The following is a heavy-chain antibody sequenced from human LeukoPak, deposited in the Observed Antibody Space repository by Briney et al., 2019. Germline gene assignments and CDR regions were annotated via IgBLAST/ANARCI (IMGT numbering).Heavy chain of an antibody. CDR3: ARDSRSSGSGWYRGWFDP. Sequence: SETLSLTCTVSGGSISSSSYYWSWIRQPPGKGLEWIGEINHSGSTNYNPSLKSRVTISVDTSKNQFSLKLSSVTAADTAVYYCARDSRSSGSGWYRGWFDPWGQGTLVTVSS. CDR2: INHSGST. V-gene: IGHV4-39*07. CDR1: GGSISSSSYY. D-gene: IGHD6-19*01. J-gene: IGHJ5*02.